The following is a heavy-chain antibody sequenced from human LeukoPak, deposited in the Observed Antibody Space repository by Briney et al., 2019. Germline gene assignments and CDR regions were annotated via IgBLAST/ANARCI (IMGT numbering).Heavy chain of an antibody. CDR2: INHSGST. CDR1: GGSFSGYY. Sequence: SETLSLTCAVYGGSFSGYYWSWIRQPPGKGLEWIGEINHSGSTNYNPSLKSRVTISVDTSKNQFSLKLSSVTAADTAVYYCASSGSYNAPFDYWGQGTLVTVSS. CDR3: ASSGSYNAPFDY. J-gene: IGHJ4*02. V-gene: IGHV4-34*01. D-gene: IGHD1-26*01.